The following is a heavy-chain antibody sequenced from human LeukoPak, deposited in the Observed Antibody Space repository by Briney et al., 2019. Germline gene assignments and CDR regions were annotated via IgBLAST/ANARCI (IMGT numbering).Heavy chain of an antibody. D-gene: IGHD2-21*02. Sequence: GGSLRLSCAASGFSFSSYAMRWVRQAPGKGLEWVAVIWYDGGNKYYADSVKGRFTISRDNSKNTLYLEMNSLRAEDTAVYYCARGLTQIPRLATGLGHWGQGTLVTVSS. J-gene: IGHJ4*02. CDR1: GFSFSSYA. CDR3: ARGLTQIPRLATGLGH. V-gene: IGHV3-33*01. CDR2: IWYDGGNK.